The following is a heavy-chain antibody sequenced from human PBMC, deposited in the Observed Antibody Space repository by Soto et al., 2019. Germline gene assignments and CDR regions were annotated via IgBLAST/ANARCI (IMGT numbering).Heavy chain of an antibody. Sequence: QVQVVQSGAEVKKPGSSVKVSCKASGGTFSNYAISWVRQAPGHGLEWVGGIIPLTETPVYAQTVQGSLTITADEITSAPSMELSSLRSNDTAVYYCAISTRNSWTCDFWGQGILVTVSS. CDR1: GGTFSNYA. CDR2: IIPLTETP. V-gene: IGHV1-69*01. D-gene: IGHD6-13*01. J-gene: IGHJ4*02. CDR3: AISTRNSWTCDF.